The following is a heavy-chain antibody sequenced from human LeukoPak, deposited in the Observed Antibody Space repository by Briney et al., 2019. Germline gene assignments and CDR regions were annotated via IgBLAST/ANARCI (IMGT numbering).Heavy chain of an antibody. CDR1: GGSISSYY. CDR3: ASFGVGSDAFDI. V-gene: IGHV4-4*07. D-gene: IGHD3-3*01. J-gene: IGHJ3*02. CDR2: IYTSGST. Sequence: PSETLSLTCTVSGGSISSYYWSWIRQPAGQGLEWIGRIYTSGSTNYNPSLKSRVSMSVDTYKTQFSLKLSSVTAADTAVYYCASFGVGSDAFDIWGQGTMVTVSS.